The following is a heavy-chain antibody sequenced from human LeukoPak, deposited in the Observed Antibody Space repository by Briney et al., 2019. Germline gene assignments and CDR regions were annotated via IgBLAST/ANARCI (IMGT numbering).Heavy chain of an antibody. CDR1: GYTFTSYY. J-gene: IGHJ3*02. CDR2: INPSGGGT. CDR3: AREGLVAADAFGI. D-gene: IGHD2-2*01. V-gene: IGHV1-46*01. Sequence: ASVKVSCKASGYTFTSYYMHWVRQAPGQGLEWMGIINPSGGGTSYAQKFQGRVTMTRDTSTSTVYMELSSLRSEDTAVYHCAREGLVAADAFGIWGQGTMVTVSS.